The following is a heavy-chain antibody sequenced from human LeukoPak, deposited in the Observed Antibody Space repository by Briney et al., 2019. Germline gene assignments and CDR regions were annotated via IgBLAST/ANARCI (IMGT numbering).Heavy chain of an antibody. CDR2: INPNSGGT. J-gene: IGHJ4*02. Sequence: ASVKVSCKASGYTFTGYYMHWVRQAPGQGLEWMGWINPNSGGTNYAQKLQGRVTMTTDTSTSTAYMELRSLRSDDTAVYYCARLILTPDHYYYDSSGYYYAFDYWGQGTLVTVSS. CDR3: ARLILTPDHYYYDSSGYYYAFDY. V-gene: IGHV1-2*02. CDR1: GYTFTGYY. D-gene: IGHD3-22*01.